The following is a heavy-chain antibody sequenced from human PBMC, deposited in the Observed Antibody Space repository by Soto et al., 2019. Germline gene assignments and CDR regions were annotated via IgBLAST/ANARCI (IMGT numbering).Heavy chain of an antibody. Sequence: QVQLVQSGAEVKKPGSSVKVSCKASGGTFSSYAISWVRQAPGQGLEWMGGIIPISDTTNYAQKFQGRVTIXXXXXXXXXXXXXXXXXXXXXAVYYCARSQGSSTSLEIYYYYYYGMDVWGQGTTVTVSS. CDR3: ARSQGSSTSLEIYYYYYYGMDV. J-gene: IGHJ6*02. CDR1: GGTFSSYA. V-gene: IGHV1-69*01. D-gene: IGHD2-2*01. CDR2: IIPISDTT.